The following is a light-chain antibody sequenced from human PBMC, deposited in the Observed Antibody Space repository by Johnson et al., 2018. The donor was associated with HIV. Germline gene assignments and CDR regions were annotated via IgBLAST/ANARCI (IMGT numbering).Light chain of an antibody. CDR3: GTWDSSLSAYV. J-gene: IGLJ1*01. Sequence: QSILTQPPSVSAAPGQKVTISCSGSSYNIGNNYVSWYQQLPGTAPKLLIYENNKRPSGIPDRFSASKYGTSATLGITGLQTGDEADYYCGTWDSSLSAYVFGTGTKVTVL. CDR1: SYNIGNNY. CDR2: ENN. V-gene: IGLV1-51*02.